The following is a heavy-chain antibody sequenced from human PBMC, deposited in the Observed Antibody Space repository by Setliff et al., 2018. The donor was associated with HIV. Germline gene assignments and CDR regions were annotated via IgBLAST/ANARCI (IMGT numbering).Heavy chain of an antibody. D-gene: IGHD3-10*01. Sequence: GASVKVSCKASGYTFSIYYIHWMRQAPGQGLEWLAVINPGRGNTNYAQSFQGRVTVTRDTSTDTVYMELNSLRPEDTADYYCARGLRGVIKGRYYYMDVWGKGTTVTVSS. J-gene: IGHJ6*03. CDR3: ARGLRGVIKGRYYYMDV. V-gene: IGHV1-46*01. CDR1: GYTFSIYY. CDR2: INPGRGNT.